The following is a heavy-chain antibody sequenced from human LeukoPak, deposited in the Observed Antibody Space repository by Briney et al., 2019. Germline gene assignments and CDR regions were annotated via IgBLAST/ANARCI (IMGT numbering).Heavy chain of an antibody. CDR2: INPNSGGT. V-gene: IGHV1-2*02. CDR3: ARAQLVRSGWFDP. CDR1: GYTFTGYY. J-gene: IGHJ5*02. D-gene: IGHD6-6*01. Sequence: ASVKVSCKASGYTFTGYYMHWVRQAPGQGLEWMGWINPNSGGTNYAQKFQGRVTMTRETSISTAYMELSRLRSDDTAVYYCARAQLVRSGWFDPWGQGTLVTVSS.